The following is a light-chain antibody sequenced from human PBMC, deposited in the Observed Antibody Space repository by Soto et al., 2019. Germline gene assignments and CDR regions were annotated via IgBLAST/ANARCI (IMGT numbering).Light chain of an antibody. Sequence: DIVMTQSPDSLAVSLGERATINCKSSQSVLYSSNNKNYLAWYQQKPGQPPKLLIYWASTRESGVPDRFSGSGSGTDCTLTISRLQAEDVAVYYCQQYDSTPLTFGGGTKVEIK. V-gene: IGKV4-1*01. CDR3: QQYDSTPLT. J-gene: IGKJ4*01. CDR1: QSVLYSSNNKNY. CDR2: WAS.